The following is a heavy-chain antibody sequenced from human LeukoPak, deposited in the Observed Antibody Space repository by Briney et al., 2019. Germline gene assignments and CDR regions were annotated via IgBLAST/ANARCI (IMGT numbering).Heavy chain of an antibody. CDR2: ISYDGGNK. V-gene: IGHV3-30*03. CDR1: GFTFSIHG. CDR3: TRGKEIFDY. Sequence: GRSLRLSCAASGFTFSIHGIHWVRQAPGKGLEWVAIISYDGGNKYYADSVKGRFTISRHNSNNTLYLQMNNVRGEDTAIYYCTRGKEIFDYWGQGTLVTVSS. J-gene: IGHJ4*02.